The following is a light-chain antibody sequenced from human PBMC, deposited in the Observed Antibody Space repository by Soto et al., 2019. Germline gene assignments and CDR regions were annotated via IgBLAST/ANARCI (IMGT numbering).Light chain of an antibody. CDR2: ETS. J-gene: IGKJ1*01. V-gene: IGKV3-20*01. Sequence: ETVLTQSPGTLSLSPGERASLSCRASQSTFSNYLAWFQKKPGQAPRLLIYETSNRATGVPDRFSGSGSGTDFTLTISRLEPEDFAVYYCHQYGNSPWTLGQGTKVDIK. CDR1: QSTFSNY. CDR3: HQYGNSPWT.